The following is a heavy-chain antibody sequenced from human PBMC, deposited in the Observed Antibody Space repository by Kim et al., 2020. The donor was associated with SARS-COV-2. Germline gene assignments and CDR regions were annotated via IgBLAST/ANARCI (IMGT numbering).Heavy chain of an antibody. CDR2: IYYSGST. D-gene: IGHD4-17*01. J-gene: IGHJ4*02. V-gene: IGHV4-61*01. CDR1: GGSVSSGSYY. CDR3: ARDLRDYGDYYFDY. Sequence: SETLSLTCTVSGGSVSSGSYYWSWIRQPPGKGLEWIGYIYYSGSTNYNPSLKSRVTISVDTSKNQFSLKLSSVTAADTAVYYCARDLRDYGDYYFDYWGQGTLVTVSS.